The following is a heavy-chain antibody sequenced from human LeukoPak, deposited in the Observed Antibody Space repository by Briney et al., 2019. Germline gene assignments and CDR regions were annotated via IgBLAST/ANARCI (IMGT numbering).Heavy chain of an antibody. CDR2: IYDSGST. CDR1: GGSIISYY. V-gene: IGHV4-59*01. Sequence: MSSETLSLTCTVSGGSIISYYWSWIRQPPGKGLEWIGYIYDSGSTNYNPSLKSRVTISAVTSKNQFPLKLSSVTAADTAVYYCARGKVYGSGWFDTFDVWGQGTMVIVSS. CDR3: ARGKVYGSGWFDTFDV. D-gene: IGHD6-13*01. J-gene: IGHJ3*01.